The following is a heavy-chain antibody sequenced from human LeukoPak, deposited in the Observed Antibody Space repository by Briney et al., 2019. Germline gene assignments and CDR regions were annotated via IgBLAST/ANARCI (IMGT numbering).Heavy chain of an antibody. D-gene: IGHD3-22*01. J-gene: IGHJ4*02. V-gene: IGHV3-48*02. CDR2: ITSSSSTI. Sequence: GGSLRLSCAASGFTFSSYSMNWVRQAPGKGLEWISYITSSSSTIYYADSVKGRFTISRDNAKNSLFLQMNSLRDEDTAVYHCAISDSLWGQGTLVTVSS. CDR3: AISDSL. CDR1: GFTFSSYS.